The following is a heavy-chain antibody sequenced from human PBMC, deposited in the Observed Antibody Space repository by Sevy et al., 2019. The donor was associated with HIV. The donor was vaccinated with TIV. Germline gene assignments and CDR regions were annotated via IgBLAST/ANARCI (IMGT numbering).Heavy chain of an antibody. V-gene: IGHV3-30-3*01. CDR1: GFTFSSYA. CDR3: ARDQYYDSSGSPYFDY. Sequence: GLSLRLSCAASGFTFSSYAMHWVRQAPGKGLEWVAVISYDGSNKYYADSVKGRFTISRDNSKNTLYLQMNSLRAEDTAVYYCARDQYYDSSGSPYFDYWGQGTLVTVSS. CDR2: ISYDGSNK. D-gene: IGHD3-22*01. J-gene: IGHJ4*02.